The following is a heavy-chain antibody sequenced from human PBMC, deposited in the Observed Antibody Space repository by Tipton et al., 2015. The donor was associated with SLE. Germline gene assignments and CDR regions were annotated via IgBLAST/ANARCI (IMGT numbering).Heavy chain of an antibody. CDR1: GDSVSRNTYY. CDR2: IYYSGTI. D-gene: IGHD1-26*01. Sequence: TLSLTCTVSGDSVSRNTYYWGWIRQPPGKGLEWIGTIYYSGTIHYNPSLKSRVIISIDTSETQFSLRLTSVTAADTAVYYCARHPAAATTGYYGMDVWGQGTTVTVSS. J-gene: IGHJ6*02. V-gene: IGHV4-39*07. CDR3: ARHPAAATTGYYGMDV.